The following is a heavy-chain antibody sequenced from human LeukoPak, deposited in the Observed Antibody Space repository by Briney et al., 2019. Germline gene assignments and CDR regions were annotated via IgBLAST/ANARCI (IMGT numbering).Heavy chain of an antibody. V-gene: IGHV3-23*01. CDR2: ISGSGGST. J-gene: IGHJ6*02. CDR1: GFTFSSYA. CDR3: AKDLTSIQLWLEGINYYYGMDV. Sequence: GGPLRLSCAASGFTFSSYAMSWVRQAPGKGLEWVSAISGSGGSTYYADSVKGRFTISRDNSKNTLYLQMNSLRAEDTAVYYCAKDLTSIQLWLEGINYYYGMDVWGQGTTVTVSS. D-gene: IGHD5-18*01.